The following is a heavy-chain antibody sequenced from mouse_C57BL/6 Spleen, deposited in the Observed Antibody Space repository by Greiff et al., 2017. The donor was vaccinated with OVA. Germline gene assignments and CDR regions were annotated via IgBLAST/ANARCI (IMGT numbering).Heavy chain of an antibody. CDR3: ARYDYDGAY. V-gene: IGHV1-69*01. CDR1: GYTFTSYW. Sequence: VQLPPPWAELVMPGASVKLSCKASGYTFTSYWMHWVKQRPGQGLEWIGEIDPSDSYTNYNQKFKGKSTLTVDKSSSTAYMQLSSLTSEDSAVYYCARYDYDGAYWGQGTRVTVSA. D-gene: IGHD2-4*01. J-gene: IGHJ3*01. CDR2: IDPSDSYT.